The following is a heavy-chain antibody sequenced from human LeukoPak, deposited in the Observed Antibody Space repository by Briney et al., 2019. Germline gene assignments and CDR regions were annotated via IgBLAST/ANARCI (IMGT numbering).Heavy chain of an antibody. V-gene: IGHV1-69*04. Sequence: SVKVSCKASGGTFSSYAISWVRQAPGQGLEWMGRIIPILGIANYAQKFQGRVTITADKSTSTAYMELRSLRSDDTAVYYCARGRGIAVAGAFDIWGQGTMVTVSS. CDR1: GGTFSSYA. CDR3: ARGRGIAVAGAFDI. D-gene: IGHD6-19*01. CDR2: IIPILGIA. J-gene: IGHJ3*02.